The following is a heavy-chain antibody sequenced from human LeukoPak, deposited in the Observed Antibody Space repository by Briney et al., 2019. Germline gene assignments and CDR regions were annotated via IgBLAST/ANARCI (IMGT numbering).Heavy chain of an antibody. CDR1: GGSISTNY. CDR2: IYNSGNT. V-gene: IGHV4-4*07. D-gene: IGHD3-22*01. Sequence: SETLSLTCTVSGGSISTNYWSWIRQPAGKGLEWIGRIYNSGNTNYSPSLESRDTMSADTSKNQFSLKLSSVTAADTAVYYCARGTFDSSGYYLFDYWGRGTLVTVSS. CDR3: ARGTFDSSGYYLFDY. J-gene: IGHJ4*02.